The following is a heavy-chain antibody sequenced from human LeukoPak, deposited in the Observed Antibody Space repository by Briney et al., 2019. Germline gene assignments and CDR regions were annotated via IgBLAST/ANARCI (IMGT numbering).Heavy chain of an antibody. CDR2: IYTSGNT. CDR1: GDSITSGIYY. V-gene: IGHV4-61*02. Sequence: PSETLSLTCTVSGDSITSGIYYWTWIPPPAGQGLEWVGRIYTSGNTDYTAYLKSRVTISMATSKNQFSLKLNSVTAADTAVYYCTRSRERYCSYGACYIDLQARWGQGTPVTVSS. D-gene: IGHD2-8*01. CDR3: TRSRERYCSYGACYIDLQAR. J-gene: IGHJ4*02.